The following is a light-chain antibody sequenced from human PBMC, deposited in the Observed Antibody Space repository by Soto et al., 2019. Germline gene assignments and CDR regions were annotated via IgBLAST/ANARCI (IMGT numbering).Light chain of an antibody. J-gene: IGLJ1*01. CDR2: EGS. Sequence: QSVLTQPASVSGSPGQSITISCTGTSSDVGSYNLVSWYQQHPGKAPKLMIYEGSKRPSGVSNRFSGSKYGNTASLTISGLQADDEADYYFCSYAGTSLYVFGTGTKLTVL. CDR3: CSYAGTSLYV. V-gene: IGLV2-23*01. CDR1: SSDVGSYNL.